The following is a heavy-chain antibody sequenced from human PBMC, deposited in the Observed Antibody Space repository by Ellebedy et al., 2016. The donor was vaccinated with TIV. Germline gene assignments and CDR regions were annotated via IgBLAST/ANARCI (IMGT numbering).Heavy chain of an antibody. V-gene: IGHV1-18*01. CDR3: ARGPLSAAGDY. J-gene: IGHJ4*02. CDR1: GYTFNNYG. Sequence: AASVKVSCKASGYTFNNYGISWVRQAPGQGLERMGWISAYNDDINYAQKLQGRVTMTTDTSTSTAYMELRSLKSDDTAVYYCARGPLSAAGDYWGQGTLVTVSS. CDR2: ISAYNDDI. D-gene: IGHD6-13*01.